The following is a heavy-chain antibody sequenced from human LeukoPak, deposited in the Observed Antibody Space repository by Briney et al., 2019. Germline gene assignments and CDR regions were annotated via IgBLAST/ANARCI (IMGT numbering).Heavy chain of an antibody. D-gene: IGHD3-9*01. J-gene: IGHJ5*02. V-gene: IGHV3-30-3*01. CDR2: ISYDGSNK. CDR1: GFTFSSYA. CDR3: ARDGSSYDILTGYYGVNWFDP. Sequence: GRSLRLSCAASGFTFSSYAMPWVRQAPGKGLEWVAVISYDGSNKYYADSVKGRFTISRDNSKNTLYLQMNSLRAEDTAVYYCARDGSSYDILTGYYGVNWFDPWGQGTLVTVSS.